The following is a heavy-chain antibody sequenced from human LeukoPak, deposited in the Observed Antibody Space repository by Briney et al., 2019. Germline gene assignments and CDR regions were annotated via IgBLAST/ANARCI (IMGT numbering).Heavy chain of an antibody. V-gene: IGHV3-23*01. J-gene: IGHJ6*02. CDR1: GFTFSSYA. CDR3: AKGLQSIFGVVMWDYYYYGMDV. D-gene: IGHD3-3*01. Sequence: PGGSLRLSCAASGFTFSSYAMSWVRQAPGKGLEWVSAISGSGGSTYYADSVKGRFTISRDNSKNTLYLQMNSLRAEDTAVYYCAKGLQSIFGVVMWDYYYYGMDVWGQGTTVTVSS. CDR2: ISGSGGST.